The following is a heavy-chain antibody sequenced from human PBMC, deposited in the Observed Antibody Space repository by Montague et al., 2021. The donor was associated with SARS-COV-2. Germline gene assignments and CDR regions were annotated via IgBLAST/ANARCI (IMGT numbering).Heavy chain of an antibody. J-gene: IGHJ4*02. CDR3: VRHPSDDGLNDPPDF. CDR2: VLHYKGT. Sequence: SETLSLTCTVYGGSVSDYYWSWIRQPPGKGLEWVGDVLHYKGTNFNPSLKSRVTISVDTSKNQFSLTLTSVTAADTAVYYCVRHPSDDGLNDPPDFWGQGTLVTVSS. D-gene: IGHD3-10*01. V-gene: IGHV4-59*08. CDR1: GGSVSDYY.